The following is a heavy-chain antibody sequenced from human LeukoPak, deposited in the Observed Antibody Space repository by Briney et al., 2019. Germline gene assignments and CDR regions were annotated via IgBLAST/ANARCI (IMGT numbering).Heavy chain of an antibody. CDR3: AKSRDSSGYPFDY. CDR1: GFTFDDYA. V-gene: IGHV3-9*03. CDR2: ISWNSGSI. J-gene: IGHJ4*02. D-gene: IGHD3-22*01. Sequence: GGSLRLSCAASGFTFDDYAMHWVRQAPGKGLEWVSGISWNSGSIGYADSVKGRFTISRDNAKNSLYLQMNSLRAEDMALYYCAKSRDSSGYPFDYWGQGTLVTVSS.